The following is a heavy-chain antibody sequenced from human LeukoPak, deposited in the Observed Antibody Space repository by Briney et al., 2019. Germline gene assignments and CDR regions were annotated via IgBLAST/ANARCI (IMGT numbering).Heavy chain of an antibody. CDR1: GFTFSTYS. Sequence: GGSLRLSCAASGFTFSTYSMNWVRQVPGKGLEWVSSISSNSRYIYYADSMRGRFTISRDNAKNSLYPQVNSLKPEDTAVYYCARSSSQRAGRFDYWGQGTLVTVSS. J-gene: IGHJ4*02. CDR3: ARSSSQRAGRFDY. V-gene: IGHV3-21*06. D-gene: IGHD1-14*01. CDR2: ISSNSRYI.